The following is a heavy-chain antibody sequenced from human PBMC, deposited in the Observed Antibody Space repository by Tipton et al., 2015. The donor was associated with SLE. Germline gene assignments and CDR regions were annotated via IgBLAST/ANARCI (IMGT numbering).Heavy chain of an antibody. V-gene: IGHV3-23*03. CDR2: IDNDDTT. D-gene: IGHD4-11*01. CDR3: AKSFGYSTSSKAFDV. J-gene: IGHJ3*01. CDR1: AFTLSDYA. Sequence: SLRLSCAASAFTLSDYAIGWVRQAPGKGLEWVSVIDNDDTTLYINSVKGRFTISRENSQNTVYLQMDSLRAEDTAVYYCAKSFGYSTSSKAFDVWGQGTLVTVSS.